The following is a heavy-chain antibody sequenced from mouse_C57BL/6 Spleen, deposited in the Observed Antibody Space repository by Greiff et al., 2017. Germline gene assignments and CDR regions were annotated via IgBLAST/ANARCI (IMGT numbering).Heavy chain of an antibody. V-gene: IGHV1-78*01. CDR1: GYTFTDHT. J-gene: IGHJ4*01. D-gene: IGHD2-5*01. Sequence: QVQLQQSDAELVKPGASVKISCKVSGYTFTDHTIHWMKQRPEQGLEWIGYIYPRDGSTKYNEKFKGKATLTADKSSSTAYMQLNSLTSEDSAVYFCARTYYSNYGDYYYAMDYWGQGTSVTVSS. CDR3: ARTYYSNYGDYYYAMDY. CDR2: IYPRDGST.